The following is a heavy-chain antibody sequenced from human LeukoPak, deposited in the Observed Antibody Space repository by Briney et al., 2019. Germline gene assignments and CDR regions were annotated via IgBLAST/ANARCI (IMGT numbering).Heavy chain of an antibody. J-gene: IGHJ4*02. V-gene: IGHV4-34*01. CDR3: ARALVQWLANMPFDY. CDR2: INHSGST. CDR1: GGSFSGYY. Sequence: SETLSLTCAVYGGSFSGYYWSWIRQPPGKGLEWIGEINHSGSTNYNPSLKSRVTISVDTSKNQLSLKLSSVTAADTAVYYCARALVQWLANMPFDYWGQGTLVTVSS. D-gene: IGHD6-19*01.